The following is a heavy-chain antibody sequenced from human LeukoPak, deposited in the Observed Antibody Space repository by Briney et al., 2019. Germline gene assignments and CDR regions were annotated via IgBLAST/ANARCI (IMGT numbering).Heavy chain of an antibody. Sequence: SDTLPLPRAVSGGSLSSGRYSWSSIRHPPGTGLEWIGYIYHSGSTYYNPPLKSHLTISVDRSKNQFSLKLSSVTAADTAVYYCARDYGGEYFQHWGQGTLVTVSS. CDR2: IYHSGST. CDR1: GGSLSSGRYS. D-gene: IGHD4-23*01. V-gene: IGHV4-30-2*01. J-gene: IGHJ1*01. CDR3: ARDYGGEYFQH.